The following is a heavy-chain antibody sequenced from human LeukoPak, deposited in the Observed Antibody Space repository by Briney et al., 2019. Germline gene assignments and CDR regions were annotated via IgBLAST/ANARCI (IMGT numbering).Heavy chain of an antibody. J-gene: IGHJ5*02. Sequence: GGSLRLSTAASGFTFSSYWMCWVRQAPGKGLEWVANIKQDGSEKYYVDSVKGRFTISRDNAKNSLYLQMNSLRAEDTAAYYCARDDCSSISCYHNWFDPWGQGTLVTVSS. CDR1: GFTFSSYW. V-gene: IGHV3-7*01. D-gene: IGHD2-2*01. CDR3: ARDDCSSISCYHNWFDP. CDR2: IKQDGSEK.